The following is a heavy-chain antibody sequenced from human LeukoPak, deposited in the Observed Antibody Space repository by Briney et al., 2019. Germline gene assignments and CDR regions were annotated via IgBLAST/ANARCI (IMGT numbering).Heavy chain of an antibody. CDR3: ARDPGDSSGWPVRDY. CDR1: GGSISSYY. V-gene: IGHV4-59*01. Sequence: SETLSLTCTVSGGSISSYYWTWIRQPPGKGLEWIAYIYYSGSTNYNPSLKSRVTISVDKSKNQFSLKLRSVTAADTAVYYCARDPGDSSGWPVRDYWCQGTLVTVSS. CDR2: IYYSGST. D-gene: IGHD6-19*01. J-gene: IGHJ4*02.